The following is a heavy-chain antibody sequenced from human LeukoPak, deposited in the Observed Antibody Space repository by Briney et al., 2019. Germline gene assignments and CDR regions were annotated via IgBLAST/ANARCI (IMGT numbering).Heavy chain of an antibody. V-gene: IGHV3-64*01. Sequence: GGSLRLSCAASGFTFSSYAMHWVRQAPGKGLEYVSAISSNGGSTYYANSVKGRFTISRDNSKNTLYLQMGSLRAEDMAVYYCARDAYSSSWYAFVGYFDYWGQGTLVTVSS. CDR2: ISSNGGST. CDR3: ARDAYSSSWYAFVGYFDY. CDR1: GFTFSSYA. D-gene: IGHD6-13*01. J-gene: IGHJ4*02.